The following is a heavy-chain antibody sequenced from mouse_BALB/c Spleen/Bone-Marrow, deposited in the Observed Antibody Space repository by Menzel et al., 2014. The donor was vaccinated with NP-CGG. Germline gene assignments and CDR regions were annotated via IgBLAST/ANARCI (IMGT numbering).Heavy chain of an antibody. CDR3: ARHAYYDQTEVSFVY. CDR1: GFTFSSYG. CDR2: ISGGGSYT. J-gene: IGHJ3*01. Sequence: EVKVVDSGGNLVKSGGSLKLSCAASGFTFSSYGMSWVRQTPEKRLEWVATISGGGSYTSYPDSVKGRFTISRDNAKNNLYLQLSSLRSEDTALYYCARHAYYDQTEVSFVYWGQGTLVTVSA. V-gene: IGHV5-9-2*01. D-gene: IGHD2-4*01.